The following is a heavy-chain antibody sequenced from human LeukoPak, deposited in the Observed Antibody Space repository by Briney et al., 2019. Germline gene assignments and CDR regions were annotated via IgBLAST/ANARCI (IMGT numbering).Heavy chain of an antibody. D-gene: IGHD7-27*01. Sequence: GGSLRLSCAASEFIVSINYMTWVRQAPGKGLEWVANIKTDGSLIYYVDSVKGRFTISRDNAKNSLYLQMNSLRVEDTAVYYCARDLNWETYWGQGTLVSVSS. V-gene: IGHV3-7*01. CDR1: EFIVSINY. J-gene: IGHJ4*02. CDR3: ARDLNWETY. CDR2: IKTDGSLI.